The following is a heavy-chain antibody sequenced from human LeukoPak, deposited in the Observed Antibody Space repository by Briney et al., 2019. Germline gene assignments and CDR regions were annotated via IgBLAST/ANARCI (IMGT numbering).Heavy chain of an antibody. CDR2: TRSKAYGGTT. CDR3: TRVKVRGSPVPTFDY. CDR1: GFTFGDYA. Sequence: GGSLRLSCTASGFTFGDYAMSWFRQAPGKGLEWVGFTRSKAYGGTTEYAASVKGRFTISRDDSKSIAYLQMNSLKTEDTAVYYCTRVKVRGSPVPTFDYWGQGTLVTVSS. J-gene: IGHJ4*02. D-gene: IGHD2-15*01. V-gene: IGHV3-49*03.